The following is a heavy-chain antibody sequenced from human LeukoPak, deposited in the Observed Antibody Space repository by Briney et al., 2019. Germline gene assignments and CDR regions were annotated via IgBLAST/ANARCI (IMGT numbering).Heavy chain of an antibody. J-gene: IGHJ1*01. V-gene: IGHV1-2*02. CDR1: GYTFTGYY. CDR3: ARRRGAEYFQH. D-gene: IGHD3-10*01. CDR2: INPNSGGT. Sequence: GASVKVSCKASGYTFTGYYRHWVRQAPGQGLEWMGWINPNSGGTNYAQQFQGRVTMTRDTSISTAYMELSRLRSDDTAVYYCARRRGAEYFQHWGQGTLVTVSS.